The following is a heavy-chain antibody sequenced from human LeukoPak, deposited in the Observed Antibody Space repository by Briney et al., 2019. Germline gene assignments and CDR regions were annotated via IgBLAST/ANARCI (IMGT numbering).Heavy chain of an antibody. V-gene: IGHV3-23*01. D-gene: IGHD6-19*01. CDR1: GFTFNSYA. Sequence: GGSLRLSCAASGFTFNSYAMYWVRQAPGKGLEWVSGIFGSGGSAHYADSVKGRFTISRDNSKNTVYLQMDSLRVEDTAVYYCGKTSTGYSSGRYPGWPVDYWGQGTLVTVSS. CDR3: GKTSTGYSSGRYPGWPVDY. CDR2: IFGSGGSA. J-gene: IGHJ4*02.